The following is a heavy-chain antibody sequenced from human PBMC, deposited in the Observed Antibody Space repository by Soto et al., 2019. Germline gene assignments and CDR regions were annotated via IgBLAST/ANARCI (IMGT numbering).Heavy chain of an antibody. CDR2: ISYDGSNK. J-gene: IGHJ6*02. Sequence: GGSLRLSCAASGFTFSSYGMHWVRQAPGKGLEWVAVISYDGSNKYYADSVKGRFTISRDNSKNTLYLQMNSLRAEDTAVYYCAKGLGYCSSTSCYGGFYYYYGMDVWGQGTTVTVSS. CDR1: GFTFSSYG. D-gene: IGHD2-2*01. CDR3: AKGLGYCSSTSCYGGFYYYYGMDV. V-gene: IGHV3-30*18.